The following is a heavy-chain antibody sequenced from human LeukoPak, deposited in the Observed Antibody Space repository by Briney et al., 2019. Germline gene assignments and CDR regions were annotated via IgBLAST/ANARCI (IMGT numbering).Heavy chain of an antibody. D-gene: IGHD6-13*01. CDR2: IHHSGST. J-gene: IGHJ4*02. CDR3: ARDIFSGSSWYVGY. Sequence: PSETLSLTCTVSGYSISGDSYWGWVRQPPGKGLEWIGGIHHSGSTYYNPSLKSRVIISVDTSRNQFSLRLSSVTAADTAQYFCARDIFSGSSWYVGYWGQGIQVTVSS. V-gene: IGHV4-38-2*02. CDR1: GYSISGDSY.